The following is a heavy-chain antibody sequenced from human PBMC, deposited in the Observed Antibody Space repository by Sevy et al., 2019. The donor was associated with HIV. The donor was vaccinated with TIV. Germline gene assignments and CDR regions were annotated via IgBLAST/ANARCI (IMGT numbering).Heavy chain of an antibody. J-gene: IGHJ4*02. V-gene: IGHV1-24*01. D-gene: IGHD3-16*01. CDR2: FDPEDGET. CDR1: GYTLTELS. Sequence: ASVKVSCKVSGYTLTELSMHWVRQAPRKGLEWMGGFDPEDGETIYAQKFQGRVTMTEDTSTDTAYMELSSLRSEDTAVYYCATHIYDKGPFDYWGQGTLVTVSS. CDR3: ATHIYDKGPFDY.